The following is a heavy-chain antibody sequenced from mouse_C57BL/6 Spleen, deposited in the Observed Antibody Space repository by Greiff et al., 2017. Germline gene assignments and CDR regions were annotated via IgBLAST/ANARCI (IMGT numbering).Heavy chain of an antibody. CDR3: ARREQAMDY. V-gene: IGHV1-26*01. CDR2: INPNNGGT. Sequence: VKQSHGKSLEWIGDINPNNGGTSYNQKFKGKATLTVDKSSSTAYMELRSLTSEDSAVYYCARREQAMDYWGQGTSVTVSS. J-gene: IGHJ4*01.